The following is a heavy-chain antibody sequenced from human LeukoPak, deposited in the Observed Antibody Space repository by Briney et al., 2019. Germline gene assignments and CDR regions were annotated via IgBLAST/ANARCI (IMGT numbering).Heavy chain of an antibody. CDR2: IYYSGST. V-gene: IGHV4-59*08. D-gene: IGHD6-19*01. CDR1: GGSISSYY. Sequence: PSETLSLTCTVSGGSISSYYWSWIRPPPGKGLAWIGYIYYSGSTNYNPSLKSRVTISVDTSKNQFSLKLSSVTDADTAVYYCARSGSSGWYFHYFDYWGQGTLVTVSS. J-gene: IGHJ4*02. CDR3: ARSGSSGWYFHYFDY.